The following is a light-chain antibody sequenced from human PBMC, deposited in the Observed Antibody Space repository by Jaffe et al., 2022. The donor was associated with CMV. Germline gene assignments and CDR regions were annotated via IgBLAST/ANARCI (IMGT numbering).Light chain of an antibody. V-gene: IGKV1-5*03. CDR3: QQYNSFPYT. CDR2: KAS. CDR1: QSISSW. J-gene: IGKJ2*01. Sequence: DIQMTQSPSTLSASVGDRVTITCRASQSISSWLAWYQQKPGKAPKLLIYKASSLESGVPSRFSGSGSGTEFTLTISSLQPDDFATYYCQQYNSFPYTFGQGTKLEIK.